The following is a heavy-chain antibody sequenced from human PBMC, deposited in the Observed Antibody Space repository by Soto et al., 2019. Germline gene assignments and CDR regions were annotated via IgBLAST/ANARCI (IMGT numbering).Heavy chain of an antibody. V-gene: IGHV1-8*01. Sequence: QVQLVQSGAEVKRSGASVKVSCKASGYTFTSHDINWVRQATGQGLEWMGWMNPNSGNTGYAQKFQGRVTMTRNTSISTAYMELSSLRSEDTAVYYCARWDYGVYARFDYWGQGTLVTVSS. CDR2: MNPNSGNT. CDR1: GYTFTSHD. CDR3: ARWDYGVYARFDY. J-gene: IGHJ4*02. D-gene: IGHD4-17*01.